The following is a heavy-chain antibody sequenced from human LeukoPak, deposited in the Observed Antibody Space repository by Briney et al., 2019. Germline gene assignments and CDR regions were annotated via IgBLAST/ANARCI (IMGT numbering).Heavy chain of an antibody. V-gene: IGHV3-48*03. CDR3: ARETSPSSGWSKLFDY. D-gene: IGHD6-19*01. CDR1: GFAFSSYE. CDR2: ISTGGSSI. J-gene: IGHJ4*02. Sequence: PGGSLRLSCAVSGFAFSSYEMNWVRQAPGKGLEWLTYISTGGSSIYYADSVKGRFTISRDNAKNSLYLQMDSLRAEDTAVYYCARETSPSSGWSKLFDYWGQGTLVTVSS.